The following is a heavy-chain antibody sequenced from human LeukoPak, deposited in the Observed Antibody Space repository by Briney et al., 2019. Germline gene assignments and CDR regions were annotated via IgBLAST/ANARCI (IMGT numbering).Heavy chain of an antibody. Sequence: ASVKVSCKASGGTFSSYAISWVRQAPGQGLEWMGGIIPIFGSANYAQKFQGRVTITADESTSTAYMELSSLRSEDTAVYYCATGGIIAAAHNWFDPWGQGTLVTVSS. D-gene: IGHD6-13*01. CDR2: IIPIFGSA. CDR1: GGTFSSYA. V-gene: IGHV1-69*13. CDR3: ATGGIIAAAHNWFDP. J-gene: IGHJ5*02.